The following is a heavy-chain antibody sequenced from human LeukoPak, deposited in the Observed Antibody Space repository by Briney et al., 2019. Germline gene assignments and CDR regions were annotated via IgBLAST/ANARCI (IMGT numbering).Heavy chain of an antibody. CDR3: ARDPGDYYYYYMDV. D-gene: IGHD2-21*01. CDR1: GFSFSRFS. Sequence: GGSLRLSCAASGFSFSRFSMHWVRQAPGKGLEWISYISTSGGTTYYADSVKGRFTISRDNAKNSLYLQMNSLRAEDTAVFYCARDPGDYYYYYMDVWGKGTTVTVSS. V-gene: IGHV3-48*01. CDR2: ISTSGGTT. J-gene: IGHJ6*03.